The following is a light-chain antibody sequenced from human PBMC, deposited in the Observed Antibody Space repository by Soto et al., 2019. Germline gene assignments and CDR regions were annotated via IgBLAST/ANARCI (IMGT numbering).Light chain of an antibody. Sequence: SYELTQSPSVSVAPGKTARITCGGNNIGTKSVHWYQQKPGQAPVLVIYYDSDRPSGIPERFSGSNSGNTATLTISMVEAGDEADYCCQVWDTSRDHPIFGGGTKVTVL. CDR3: QVWDTSRDHPI. V-gene: IGLV3-21*04. CDR2: YDS. CDR1: NIGTKS. J-gene: IGLJ2*01.